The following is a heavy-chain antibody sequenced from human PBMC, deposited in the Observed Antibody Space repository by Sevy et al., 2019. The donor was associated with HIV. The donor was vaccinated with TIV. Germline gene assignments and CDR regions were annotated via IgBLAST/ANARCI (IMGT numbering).Heavy chain of an antibody. CDR1: GGTFSSYA. CDR3: ARYKVRAAAGRESDAFDI. V-gene: IGHV1-69*13. Sequence: ASVKVSCKASGGTFSSYAISWVRQAPGQELEWIGGIIPIFGTANYAQKFQGRVTITADESTSTAYMELSSLRSEDTAVYYCARYKVRAAAGRESDAFDIWGQGTMVTVSS. D-gene: IGHD6-13*01. CDR2: IIPIFGTA. J-gene: IGHJ3*02.